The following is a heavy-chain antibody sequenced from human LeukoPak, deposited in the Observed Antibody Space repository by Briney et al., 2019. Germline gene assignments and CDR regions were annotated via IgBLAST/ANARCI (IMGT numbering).Heavy chain of an antibody. J-gene: IGHJ4*02. D-gene: IGHD6-19*01. CDR1: GDTFSSYA. Sequence: SVKVSCKASGDTFSSYAISWVRQAPGQGLEWMGGIIPIFGTANYAQKFQGRVTITADESTSTAYMELNSLRSEDTAVYYCARGRMAGTYVFDSWGQGTLVTVSS. CDR3: ARGRMAGTYVFDS. CDR2: IIPIFGTA. V-gene: IGHV1-69*13.